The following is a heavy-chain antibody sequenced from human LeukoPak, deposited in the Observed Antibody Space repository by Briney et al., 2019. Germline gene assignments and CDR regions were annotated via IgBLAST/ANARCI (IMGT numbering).Heavy chain of an antibody. J-gene: IGHJ4*02. CDR2: ISGSGGST. CDR1: GFTFSSYA. D-gene: IGHD4-17*01. CDR3: AKVQYGDYELDY. V-gene: IGHV3-23*01. Sequence: PGGSLRLSCAASGFTFSSYAMSWVRQAPGKGLEWVSAISGSGGSTYYADSVKGRFTISRDNFKNTLYLQMNSLRAEDTAVYYCAKVQYGDYELDYWGQGTLVTVSS.